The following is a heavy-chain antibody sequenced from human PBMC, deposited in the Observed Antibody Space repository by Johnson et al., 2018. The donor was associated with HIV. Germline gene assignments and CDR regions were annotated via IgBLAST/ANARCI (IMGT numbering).Heavy chain of an antibody. V-gene: IGHV3-30*04. D-gene: IGHD6-6*01. Sequence: QVQLVESGGGVVQPGRSLRLSCAASGFTFSSYAMHWVRQAPGKGLEWVAVISYDGSNKYYADSVKGRFTISRDNSKNTLYLQMNSLRADDTAVYYCARERPAYSSSSSHAFDIWGQGTMVTVSS. CDR3: ARERPAYSSSSSHAFDI. CDR2: ISYDGSNK. CDR1: GFTFSSYA. J-gene: IGHJ3*02.